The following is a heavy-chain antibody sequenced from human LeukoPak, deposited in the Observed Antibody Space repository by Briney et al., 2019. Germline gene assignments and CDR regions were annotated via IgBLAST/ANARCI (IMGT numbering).Heavy chain of an antibody. J-gene: IGHJ5*02. D-gene: IGHD3-10*01. CDR3: ARGTIITMVRGVIIPEDWFDP. CDR2: INPNSGGT. Sequence: ASVKVSCKASGYTFTGYYMHWVRQAPGQGLEWVGWINPNSGGTNYAQKFQGRVTMTRDTSISTAYMELSRLRSDDTAVYYCARGTIITMVRGVIIPEDWFDPWGQGTLVTVSS. V-gene: IGHV1-2*02. CDR1: GYTFTGYY.